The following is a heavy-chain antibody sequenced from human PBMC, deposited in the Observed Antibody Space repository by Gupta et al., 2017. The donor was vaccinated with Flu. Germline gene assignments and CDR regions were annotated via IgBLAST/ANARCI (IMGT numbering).Heavy chain of an antibody. CDR2: IIPIFGTA. V-gene: IGHV1-69*06. D-gene: IGHD3-22*01. J-gene: IGHJ5*02. CDR3: ARGSYYYDSSGYYYGRDWFDP. Sequence: QVQLVQSGAEVKKPGSSVKVSCKASGGTFSSYAISWVRQAPGQGLEWMGGIIPIFGTANYAQKFQGRVTITADKSTSTAYMELSSLRSEDTAVYYCARGSYYYDSSGYYYGRDWFDPWGQGTLVTVSS. CDR1: GGTFSSYA.